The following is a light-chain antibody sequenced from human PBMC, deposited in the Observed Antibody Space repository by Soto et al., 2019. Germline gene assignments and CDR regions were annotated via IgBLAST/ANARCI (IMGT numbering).Light chain of an antibody. CDR1: QSVTGD. Sequence: EIVMTQSPATLSVSPGERATLSCRASQSVTGDLAWYQQKPGQAPSLLIYGASTSATGIPARFSGSRSGTEVIPTISSLQSEEVSVYYCQQYYNWPQWTFGQGTKVDIK. V-gene: IGKV3-15*01. CDR3: QQYYNWPQWT. CDR2: GAS. J-gene: IGKJ1*01.